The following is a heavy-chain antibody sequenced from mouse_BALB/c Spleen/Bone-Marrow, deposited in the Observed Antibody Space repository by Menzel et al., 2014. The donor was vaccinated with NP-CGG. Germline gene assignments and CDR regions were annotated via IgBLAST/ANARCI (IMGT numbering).Heavy chain of an antibody. J-gene: IGHJ1*01. CDR3: ARGYYESNYDWFFDV. D-gene: IGHD1-1*01. Sequence: EVKLVESGGGLVKPGGSLKLSCAVSGFTFSRYAMSWVRQTPEKRLEWVASISSGGSTYYPDSVKGRFTISRDNARNILYLQMSSLRSEDTAMYYCARGYYESNYDWFFDVWGAGTTVTVSS. CDR2: ISSGGST. V-gene: IGHV5-6-5*01. CDR1: GFTFSRYA.